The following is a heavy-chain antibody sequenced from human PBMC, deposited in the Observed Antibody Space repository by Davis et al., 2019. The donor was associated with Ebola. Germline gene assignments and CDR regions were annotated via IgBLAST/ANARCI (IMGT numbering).Heavy chain of an antibody. D-gene: IGHD3-9*01. V-gene: IGHV3-30-3*01. Sequence: GESLKISCAASGFTFSSYAMHWVRQAPGKGLEWVAVISYDGSNKYYADSVKGRFTISRDNSKNTLYLQMNSLRAEDTAVYYCASAAPDPSGRLQNKIRYFDWFSVGYWGQGTLVTVSS. CDR1: GFTFSSYA. J-gene: IGHJ4*02. CDR2: ISYDGSNK. CDR3: ASAAPDPSGRLQNKIRYFDWFSVGY.